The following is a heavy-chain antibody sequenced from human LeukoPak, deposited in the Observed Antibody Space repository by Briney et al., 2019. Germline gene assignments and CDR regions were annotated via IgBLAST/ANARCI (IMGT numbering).Heavy chain of an antibody. D-gene: IGHD3-22*01. CDR3: ARVAYYYDSSGYYYFFDY. CDR1: GYTFTGYY. Sequence: ASVKVSCKASGYTFTGYYMHWVRPAPGQGLEWMGWINPNSGGTNYAQKFQGRVTMTRDTSISTAYMELSRLRSDDTAVYYCARVAYYYDSSGYYYFFDYWGQGTLVTVSS. V-gene: IGHV1-2*02. CDR2: INPNSGGT. J-gene: IGHJ4*02.